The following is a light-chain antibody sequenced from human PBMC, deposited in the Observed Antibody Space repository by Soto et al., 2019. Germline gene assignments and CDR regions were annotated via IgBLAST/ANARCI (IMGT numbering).Light chain of an antibody. V-gene: IGKV1-9*01. CDR2: TAS. Sequence: DIQLTQSPSFLSASVGDRVTITCRASQGIASYLAWYQQKPGEAPQLLIYTASTLQSGVPSRFSGSGSGTEFTLTISSLQPEDFATYYCQQLNSYYPLTFGGGTKVDIK. CDR1: QGIASY. CDR3: QQLNSYYPLT. J-gene: IGKJ4*01.